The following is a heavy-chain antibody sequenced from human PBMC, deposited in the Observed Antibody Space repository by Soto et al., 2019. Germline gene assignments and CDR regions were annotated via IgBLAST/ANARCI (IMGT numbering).Heavy chain of an antibody. J-gene: IGHJ4*02. Sequence: QVQLVESGGGVVQPGRSLRLSCAASGFTFSSYGMHWVRQAPGKGLEWVAVISYDGSNKYYADSMKGRFTISRDNSKNTLYLQMNSLRGDDTAVYYCAKDEGGMVISEPDFWGQGTLVTVSS. CDR2: ISYDGSNK. CDR3: AKDEGGMVISEPDF. D-gene: IGHD2-21*01. V-gene: IGHV3-30*18. CDR1: GFTFSSYG.